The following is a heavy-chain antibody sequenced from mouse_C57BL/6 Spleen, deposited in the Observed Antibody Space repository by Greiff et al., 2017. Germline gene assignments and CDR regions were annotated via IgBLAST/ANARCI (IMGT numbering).Heavy chain of an antibody. V-gene: IGHV1-42*01. Sequence: VQLQQSGPELVKPGASVKISCKASGYSFTGYYMNWVKQSPEKSLEWIGEINPSTGGTTYNQKFKAKATLTVDKSSSTAYMQLKSLTSEDSAVYYCARSGMVTTLYYYAMDYWGQGTSVTVSS. D-gene: IGHD2-10*02. CDR1: GYSFTGYY. J-gene: IGHJ4*01. CDR3: ARSGMVTTLYYYAMDY. CDR2: INPSTGGT.